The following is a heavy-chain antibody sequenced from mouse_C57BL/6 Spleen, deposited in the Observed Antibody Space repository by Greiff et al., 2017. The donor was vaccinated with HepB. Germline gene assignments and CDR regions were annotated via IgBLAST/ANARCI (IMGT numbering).Heavy chain of an antibody. J-gene: IGHJ1*03. Sequence: VQLQQSGAELVKPGASVKLSCMASGYTFTEYTIHWVKQRSGQGLEWIGWFYPGSGSIKYNEKFKDKATLTADKSSSAVYMELSRLTSEDSAIYICARNEKRHYYSRSYGSWYIDVRGTGTTVTVSS. D-gene: IGHD1-1*01. CDR3: ARNEKRHYYSRSYGSWYIDV. CDR2: FYPGSGSI. CDR1: GYTFTEYT. V-gene: IGHV1-62-2*01.